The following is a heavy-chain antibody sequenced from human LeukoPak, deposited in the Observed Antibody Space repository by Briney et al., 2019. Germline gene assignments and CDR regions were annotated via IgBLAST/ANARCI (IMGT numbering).Heavy chain of an antibody. CDR2: ISSTGGTT. D-gene: IGHD6-13*01. J-gene: IGHJ4*02. CDR1: GITFSSYG. CDR3: ARDLGVAAAGTGGQFDY. V-gene: IGHV3-23*01. Sequence: GGSLRLSCAASGITFSSYGMSWVRQAPGKGLEWVSSISSTGGTTYYADSVKGRFTISRDNSKNTLYLQMNSLRAEDTAVYYCARDLGVAAAGTGGQFDYWGQGTLVTVSS.